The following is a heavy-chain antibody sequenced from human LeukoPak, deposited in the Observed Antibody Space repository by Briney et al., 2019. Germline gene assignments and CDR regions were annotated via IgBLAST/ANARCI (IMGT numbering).Heavy chain of an antibody. CDR2: ISGSGGST. Sequence: GGSLRLSCAASGFTFSSYAMSWVRQAPGKGLEWVSAISGSGGSTYYADSVKGRFTISRDNSKNTLYLQMNSLRAEDTAVYYCAKEWLGHSVVVVAATHDAFDIWGQGTMVTVSS. J-gene: IGHJ3*02. D-gene: IGHD2-15*01. CDR1: GFTFSSYA. V-gene: IGHV3-23*01. CDR3: AKEWLGHSVVVVAATHDAFDI.